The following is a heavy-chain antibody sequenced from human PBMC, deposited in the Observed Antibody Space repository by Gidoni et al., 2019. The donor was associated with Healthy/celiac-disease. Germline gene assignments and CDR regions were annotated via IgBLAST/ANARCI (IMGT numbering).Heavy chain of an antibody. V-gene: IGHV3-23*01. CDR2: ISGSGGST. J-gene: IGHJ3*02. D-gene: IGHD2-15*01. CDR3: AKGWQREPDAFDI. CDR1: GFTFSSYA. Sequence: EVQLLESGGGLVQPGGSLRLSCAASGFTFSSYAMSWVRQAPGKGLEWVSAISGSGGSTYYADSVKGRFTISRDMSKNTRYLQMNSLRAEDTAVYYCAKGWQREPDAFDIWGQGTMVTVSS.